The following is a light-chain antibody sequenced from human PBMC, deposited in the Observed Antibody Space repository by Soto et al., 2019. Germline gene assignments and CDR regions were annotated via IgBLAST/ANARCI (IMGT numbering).Light chain of an antibody. V-gene: IGKV1-6*01. J-gene: IGKJ1*01. CDR3: QQNYNYPWT. CDR1: QDIRND. Sequence: AIQMTQFPSSLSASVRDRVTVTCRASQDIRNDLGWYQQKPGKAPKLLIYAASSLQSGVPSRFSGSGSGTQFTLTISSLQPEDVATYYCQQNYNYPWTFGQGTKVEIK. CDR2: AAS.